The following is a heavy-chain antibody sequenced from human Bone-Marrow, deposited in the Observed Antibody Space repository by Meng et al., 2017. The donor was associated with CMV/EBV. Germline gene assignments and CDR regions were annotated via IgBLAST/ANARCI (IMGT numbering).Heavy chain of an antibody. V-gene: IGHV1-18*01. Sequence: ASVKVSCKASGYTFTSYDINWVRQATGQGLEWMGWMNPNSGNTNYAQKLQGRVTMTTDTSTSTAYMELRSLRSDDTAVYYCARDRGLRVFDYWGQGTLVTVSS. CDR3: ARDRGLRVFDY. J-gene: IGHJ4*02. CDR2: MNPNSGNT. D-gene: IGHD5-12*01. CDR1: GYTFTSYD.